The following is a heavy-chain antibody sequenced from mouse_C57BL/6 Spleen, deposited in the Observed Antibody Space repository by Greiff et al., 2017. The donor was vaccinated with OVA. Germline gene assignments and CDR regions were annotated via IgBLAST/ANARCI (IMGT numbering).Heavy chain of an antibody. J-gene: IGHJ3*01. Sequence: VKLMESGAELVRPGASVKLSCKASGYTFTDYYINWVKQRPGQGLEWIARIYPGSGNTYYNEKFKGKATLTAEKSSSTAYMQLSSLTSEDSAVYFCARSGYDEFAYWGQGTLVTVSA. CDR1: GYTFTDYY. V-gene: IGHV1-76*01. CDR3: ARSGYDEFAY. CDR2: IYPGSGNT. D-gene: IGHD2-2*01.